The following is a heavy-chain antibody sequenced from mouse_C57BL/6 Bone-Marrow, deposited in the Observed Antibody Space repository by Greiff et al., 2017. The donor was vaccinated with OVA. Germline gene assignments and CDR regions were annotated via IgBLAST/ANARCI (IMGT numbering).Heavy chain of an antibody. CDR2: ISYDGSN. CDR3: ASAIYPEGVLFAY. J-gene: IGHJ3*01. Sequence: ESGPGLVKPSQSLSLTCSVTGYSITSGYYWNWIRQFPGNKLEWMGYISYDGSNNYNPSLNNRISITRDTSKNQFFLKWNSVTTEDTATYYCASAIYPEGVLFAYWGQGTLVTVSA. CDR1: GYSITSGYY. V-gene: IGHV3-6*01. D-gene: IGHD2-1*01.